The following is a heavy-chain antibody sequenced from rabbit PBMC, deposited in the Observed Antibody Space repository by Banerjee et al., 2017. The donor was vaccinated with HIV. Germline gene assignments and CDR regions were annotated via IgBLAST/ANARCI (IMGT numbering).Heavy chain of an antibody. Sequence: EESGGDLVKPEGSLTLTCTASGFSFSSGYWICWVRQAPGKGLEWIACIHACGSGTTYYASWAKGRFTISKTSSTTVTLQMTSLTGADTATYFCAREGAYAGYDGLWGPGTLVTVS. CDR3: AREGAYAGYDGL. V-gene: IGHV1S45*01. CDR2: IHACGSGTT. CDR1: GFSFSSGYW. D-gene: IGHD7-1*01. J-gene: IGHJ6*01.